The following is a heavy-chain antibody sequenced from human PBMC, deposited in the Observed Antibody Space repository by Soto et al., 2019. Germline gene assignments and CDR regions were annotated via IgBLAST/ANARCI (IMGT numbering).Heavy chain of an antibody. V-gene: IGHV3-23*01. CDR1: GFTFSSYA. CDR2: ISGSGGST. Sequence: PGGSLRLSCAASGFTFSSYAMSWVRQAPGKGLEWVSAISGSGGSTYYADSVKGRFTISRDNSKNTLYLQMNSLRAEDTAVYYCAKAVDSSGYYNWFDPWGQGTLVTVSS. D-gene: IGHD3-22*01. CDR3: AKAVDSSGYYNWFDP. J-gene: IGHJ5*02.